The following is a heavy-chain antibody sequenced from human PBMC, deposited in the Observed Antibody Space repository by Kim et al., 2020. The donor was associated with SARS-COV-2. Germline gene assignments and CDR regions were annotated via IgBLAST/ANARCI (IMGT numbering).Heavy chain of an antibody. CDR3: ASPHRAVGATPIRAFDI. Sequence: ASVKVSCKASGYTFTGYYMHWVRQAPGQGLEWMGWINPNSGGTNYAQKFQGRVTMTRDTSISTAYMELSRLRSDDTAVYYCASPHRAVGATPIRAFDIWGQGTMVTVSS. CDR1: GYTFTGYY. V-gene: IGHV1-2*02. D-gene: IGHD1-26*01. CDR2: INPNSGGT. J-gene: IGHJ3*02.